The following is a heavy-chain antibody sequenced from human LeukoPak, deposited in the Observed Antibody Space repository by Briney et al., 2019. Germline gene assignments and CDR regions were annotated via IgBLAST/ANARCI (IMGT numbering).Heavy chain of an antibody. Sequence: PGGSLRLSCAASGFTFSSYSMNWVRQAPGKGLEWVSSTSSSSYIYYADSVKGRFTISRDNAKNSLYLQMNSLRAEDTAVYYCARDHSSSCSDYWGQGTLVTVSS. CDR3: ARDHSSSCSDY. CDR2: TSSSSYI. V-gene: IGHV3-21*01. CDR1: GFTFSSYS. D-gene: IGHD6-6*01. J-gene: IGHJ4*02.